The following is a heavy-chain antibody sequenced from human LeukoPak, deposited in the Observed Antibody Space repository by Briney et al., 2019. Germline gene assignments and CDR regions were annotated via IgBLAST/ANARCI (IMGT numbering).Heavy chain of an antibody. Sequence: PGRSLRLSCEASGFSFDDYAMHWVRQAPGKGLEWLSIISWNSGYIGYADSVKGRFTISRDNAKNPLYLQMNSLRAEDTAFYYCAKVRGTYSSGYFFDYWGQGALVTVSS. CDR3: AKVRGTYSSGYFFDY. CDR2: ISWNSGYI. J-gene: IGHJ4*02. CDR1: GFSFDDYA. D-gene: IGHD6-19*01. V-gene: IGHV3-9*01.